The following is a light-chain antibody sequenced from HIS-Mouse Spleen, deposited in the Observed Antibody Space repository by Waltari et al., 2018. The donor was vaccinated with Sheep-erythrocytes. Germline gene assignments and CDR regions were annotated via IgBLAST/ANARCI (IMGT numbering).Light chain of an antibody. CDR2: EGS. CDR3: CSYAGSSTPWV. CDR1: SSDVGGYNY. J-gene: IGLJ3*02. Sequence: QSALTQPRSVSGSPGQSVTIPCTGTSSDVGGYNYVSWYQPHPGNAPKLMIYEGSKRPSGVSNRFSGSKSGNTASLTISGLQAEDEADYYCCSYAGSSTPWVFGGGTKLTVL. V-gene: IGLV2-23*01.